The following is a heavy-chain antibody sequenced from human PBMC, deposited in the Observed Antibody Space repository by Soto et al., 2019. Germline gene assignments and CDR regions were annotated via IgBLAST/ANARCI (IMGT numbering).Heavy chain of an antibody. J-gene: IGHJ4*02. V-gene: IGHV3-30-3*01. D-gene: IGHD3-22*01. CDR3: ARIHLNYDSSGYYGGDFDY. CDR2: ISYDGSNK. Sequence: GGSLRLSCAASGFTFSSYAMHWVRQAPGKGLEWVAVISYDGSNKYYADSVKGRFTISRDNSKNTLYLQMNSLRAEDTAVYYCARIHLNYDSSGYYGGDFDYWGQGTLVTVSS. CDR1: GFTFSSYA.